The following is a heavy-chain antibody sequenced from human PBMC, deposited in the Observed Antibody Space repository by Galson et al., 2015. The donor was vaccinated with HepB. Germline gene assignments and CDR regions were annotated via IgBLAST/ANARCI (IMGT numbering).Heavy chain of an antibody. D-gene: IGHD6-13*01. J-gene: IGHJ6*02. CDR2: INPNSGGT. CDR1: GYTFTDNY. CDR3: ARGIAAAGYYYYGMDV. Sequence: VKVSCKASGYTFTDNYMHWVRQAPGQGLEWMGRINPNSGGTDYAQKFQGRVTMTRDTSIGTTYMELSGLRSDDTVVYYCARGIAAAGYYYYGMDVWGQGTTVTVSS. V-gene: IGHV1-2*05.